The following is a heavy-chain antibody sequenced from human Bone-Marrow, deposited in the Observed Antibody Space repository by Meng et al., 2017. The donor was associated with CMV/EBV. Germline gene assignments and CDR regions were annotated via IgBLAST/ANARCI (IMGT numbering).Heavy chain of an antibody. J-gene: IGHJ6*02. CDR2: ISSSSSYI. CDR3: ARDLYSSSSDDYYYGMDV. V-gene: IGHV3-21*01. D-gene: IGHD6-6*01. CDR1: GFTFSSYS. Sequence: GESLKISCAASGFTFSSYSMNWVRQAPGKGLEWVSSISSSSSYIYYADSVKGRFTISRDNAKNSLYLQMNSLRAEDTAVYYCARDLYSSSSDDYYYGMDVWGQGTMVTVSS.